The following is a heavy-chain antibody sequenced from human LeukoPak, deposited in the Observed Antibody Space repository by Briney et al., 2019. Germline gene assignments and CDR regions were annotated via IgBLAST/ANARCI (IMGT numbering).Heavy chain of an antibody. CDR2: IIPIFGIA. D-gene: IGHD2-15*01. CDR1: GGTFSSYA. V-gene: IGHV1-69*04. J-gene: IGHJ6*02. Sequence: SVKVSCKASGGTFSSYATSRVRQAPGQGLEWMGRIIPIFGIANYAQKFQGRVTITADKPTSTAYMGLNSLRSEDMAVYYCAVSLVVGYYGMDVWGQGTTVTVSS. CDR3: AVSLVVGYYGMDV.